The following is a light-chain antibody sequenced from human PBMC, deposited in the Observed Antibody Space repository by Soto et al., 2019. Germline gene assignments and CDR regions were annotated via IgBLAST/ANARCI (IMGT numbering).Light chain of an antibody. CDR2: DVT. V-gene: IGLV2-14*01. CDR1: SSDIGAFNY. CDR3: NSYTTVNGLDVI. Sequence: QSALTQPASVSGSPGQPITISCTGTSSDIGAFNYVSWYQQSPGKAPKLIIYDVTNRPSGVSDRFSGSKSGNTASLTISGLQDEDEADYYCNSYTTVNGLDVIFGGGTKLTVL. J-gene: IGLJ2*01.